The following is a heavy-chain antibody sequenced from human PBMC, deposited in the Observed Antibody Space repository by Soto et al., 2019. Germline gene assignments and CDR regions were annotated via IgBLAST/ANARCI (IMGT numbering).Heavy chain of an antibody. V-gene: IGHV4-34*01. J-gene: IGHJ6*02. D-gene: IGHD5-12*01. CDR3: ARGRRVATIRKPDTYHHYGMDV. Sequence: LSLTCAVYGGSFIGYYWSWIRQPPGKGLEWIGEINHSGSTNYNPSLKSRVTISVDTSKNQFSLKLSSVTAADTAVYYCARGRRVATIRKPDTYHHYGMDVWGQGNTVTVYS. CDR1: GGSFIGYY. CDR2: INHSGST.